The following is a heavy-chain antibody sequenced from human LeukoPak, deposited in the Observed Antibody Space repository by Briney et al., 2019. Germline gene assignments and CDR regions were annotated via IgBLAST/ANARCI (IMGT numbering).Heavy chain of an antibody. CDR1: GYTFTGYY. Sequence: WASVKVSCTASGYTFTGYYMHWVRQAPGQGLEWMGRISPNSGGTNYAQKFQGRVTMTRDTSISTAYMELSRLRSDDTAVYYCARSFASGCVDYWGQGTLVTVSS. V-gene: IGHV1-2*06. CDR2: ISPNSGGT. CDR3: ARSFASGCVDY. D-gene: IGHD6-19*01. J-gene: IGHJ4*02.